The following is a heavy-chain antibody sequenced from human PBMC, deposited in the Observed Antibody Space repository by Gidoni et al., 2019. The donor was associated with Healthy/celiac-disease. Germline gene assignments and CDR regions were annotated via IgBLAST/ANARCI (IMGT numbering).Heavy chain of an antibody. J-gene: IGHJ4*01. D-gene: IGHD5-12*01. Sequence: EVQLVESGGGLVKPGGSLSLSCSASGFTFRSYSMNWVRQAPGKELEWVSAISSSNSYIYYADSVKGRFTISRDNAKNSLYLKMNSLRAEDTAVYDCARETQMATIDEWGQGTLVTVSS. CDR3: ARETQMATIDE. CDR2: ISSSNSYI. V-gene: IGHV3-21*01. CDR1: GFTFRSYS.